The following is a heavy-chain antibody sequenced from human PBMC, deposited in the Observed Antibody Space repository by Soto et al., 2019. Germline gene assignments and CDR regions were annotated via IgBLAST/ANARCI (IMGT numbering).Heavy chain of an antibody. Sequence: QVQLQESGPGLVKPSQTLSLTCTVSGGSISSGGYYWSWIRQHPGKGLEWIGCIYYSGSTYYNPSLKSRVTISVDTSKNQFSLKLSSVTAADTAVYYCARDRARGGAVAGIFEYWAQGTLVIVSS. J-gene: IGHJ4*02. V-gene: IGHV4-31*03. CDR1: GGSISSGGYY. CDR3: ARDRARGGAVAGIFEY. CDR2: IYYSGST. D-gene: IGHD6-19*01.